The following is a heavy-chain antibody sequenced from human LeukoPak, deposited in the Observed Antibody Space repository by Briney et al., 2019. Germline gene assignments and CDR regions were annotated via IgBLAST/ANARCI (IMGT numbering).Heavy chain of an antibody. CDR1: GFTFSSHG. CDR3: AKDVYSYGYPLAGFDI. J-gene: IGHJ3*02. Sequence: GGSLRLSCAASGFTFSSHGMHWVRQAPGRGLEWVAIISYDGTNKYHTDSVKGRFTISRDNFKMTLYLQIDTVRAEDTGVYDCAKDVYSYGYPLAGFDIWGQGTMVTVSS. V-gene: IGHV3-30*18. CDR2: ISYDGTNK. D-gene: IGHD5-18*01.